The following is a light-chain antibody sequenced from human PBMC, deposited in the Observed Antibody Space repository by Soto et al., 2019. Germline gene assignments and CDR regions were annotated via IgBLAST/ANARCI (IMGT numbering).Light chain of an antibody. CDR2: GAS. CDR3: QQYNNWPWK. J-gene: IGKJ1*01. Sequence: EIVMTQSTATLSVSPGERVTLSCRASHSVSSNLAWYQQKPGQAPRLLIYGASARATGFPARFSASGSGTEFTLTISSLQSEDFAVYSCQQYNNWPWKLGKGTKV. V-gene: IGKV3-15*01. CDR1: HSVSSN.